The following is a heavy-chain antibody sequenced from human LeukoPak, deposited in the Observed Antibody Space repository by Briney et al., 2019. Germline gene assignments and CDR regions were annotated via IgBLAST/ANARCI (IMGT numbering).Heavy chain of an antibody. CDR2: INHSGST. V-gene: IGHV4-34*01. D-gene: IGHD3-10*01. J-gene: IGHJ4*02. CDR3: ARAARYYYGSGKTGVDY. CDR1: GGSFSGYY. Sequence: PSETLSLTCAVYGGSFSGYYWSWIRQPPGKGLEWMGEINHSGSTNYNPSLKSRVTISVDTSKNQFSLKLSSVTAADTAVYYCARAARYYYGSGKTGVDYWGQGTLVTVSS.